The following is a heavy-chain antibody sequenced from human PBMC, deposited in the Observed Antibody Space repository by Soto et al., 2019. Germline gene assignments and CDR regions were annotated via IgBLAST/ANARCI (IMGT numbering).Heavy chain of an antibody. CDR3: ARDPGSRGDT. J-gene: IGHJ5*02. V-gene: IGHV1-18*01. CDR1: GYTFTSYG. D-gene: IGHD2-21*01. Sequence: QVQLVQSGAEVKKPGASVKVSCKASGYTFTSYGITWVRQAPGQGLEWMGWISAYNGHTNYEQKLQGRVTMTTDTSTITAYMELRRLRSDDTAVYYCARDPGSRGDTWGQGTLVSVSS. CDR2: ISAYNGHT.